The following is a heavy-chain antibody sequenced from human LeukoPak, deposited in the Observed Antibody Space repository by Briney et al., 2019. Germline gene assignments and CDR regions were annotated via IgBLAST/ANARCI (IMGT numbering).Heavy chain of an antibody. CDR2: ISYNGDAQ. CDR3: ARGGQQLARWHYGMDV. CDR1: GFVFRSYA. V-gene: IGHV3-30*14. D-gene: IGHD6-13*01. J-gene: IGHJ6*02. Sequence: GGSLRLSCAASGFVFRSYAMHWFRQAPGKGLEWVAVISYNGDAQQSADSVKGRFIISRDISKNTLYLQMNSLRAEDTAVYYCARGGQQLARWHYGMDVWGQGTTVTVSS.